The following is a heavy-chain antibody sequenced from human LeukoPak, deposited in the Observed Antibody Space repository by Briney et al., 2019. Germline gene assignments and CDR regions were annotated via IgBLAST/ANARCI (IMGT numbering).Heavy chain of an antibody. CDR2: ISAYNGNT. CDR1: GYTFTSYG. CDR3: ARDYPYSSSSLSYYYYGMDV. Sequence: ASVKASCKASGYTFTSYGISCVRQAPGQGREWMGWISAYNGNTNYAQKHQGRVTTTTDTSTSTASMELRSLRTDDTAVYYCARDYPYSSSSLSYYYYGMDVWGQGTTVTVSS. V-gene: IGHV1-18*01. D-gene: IGHD6-6*01. J-gene: IGHJ6*02.